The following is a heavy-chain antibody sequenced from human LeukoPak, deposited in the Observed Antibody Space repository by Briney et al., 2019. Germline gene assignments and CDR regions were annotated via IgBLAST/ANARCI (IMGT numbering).Heavy chain of an antibody. CDR2: ISGSGGST. D-gene: IGHD4-17*01. CDR3: ATHYGDYSLEDAFDI. J-gene: IGHJ3*02. Sequence: PGGSLRLSCAASGLTFSSYAMSWVRQAPGKGLEWVSAISGSGGSTYYADSVKGRFTISRDNSKNTLYLQMNSLRAEDTAVYYCATHYGDYSLEDAFDIWGQGTMVTVSS. V-gene: IGHV3-23*01. CDR1: GLTFSSYA.